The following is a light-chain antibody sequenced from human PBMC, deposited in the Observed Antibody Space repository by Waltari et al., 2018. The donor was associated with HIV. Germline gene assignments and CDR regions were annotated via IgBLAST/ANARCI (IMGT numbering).Light chain of an antibody. V-gene: IGKV1-39*01. CDR1: QSITED. J-gene: IGKJ3*01. CDR2: AAT. Sequence: DIQLTQSPSSLSASIGDRVAITCRASQSITEDLNWYPQRPGKAPKLLVYAATRSQSGVSSRFSGSGAQTDFTITIDSLHPEDVATYVCQHSDSALFTFGPGTKVELK. CDR3: QHSDSALFT.